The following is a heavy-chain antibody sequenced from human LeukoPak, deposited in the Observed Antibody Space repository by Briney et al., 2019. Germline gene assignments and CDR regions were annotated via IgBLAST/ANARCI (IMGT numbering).Heavy chain of an antibody. J-gene: IGHJ4*02. Sequence: SQTLSLTCAFSGDSLSSNSAAWNWLRQSPSRGLEWLGRTYYRSKLYNDYAVSVKSRITINPDTSKNQFSLQLNSVTPEDTAVYYCARTLLGYNDYWGQGTLVTVSS. CDR3: ARTLLGYNDY. CDR1: GDSLSSNSAA. CDR2: TYYRSKLYN. V-gene: IGHV6-1*01. D-gene: IGHD1-1*01.